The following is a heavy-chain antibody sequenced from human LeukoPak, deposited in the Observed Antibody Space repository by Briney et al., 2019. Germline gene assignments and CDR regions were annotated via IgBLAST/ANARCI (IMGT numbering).Heavy chain of an antibody. V-gene: IGHV3-7*01. CDR2: IKQDGSEK. Sequence: PGGSLRLSCAASRLTFSSYWMSWVRQAPGKGLEWVANIKQDGSEKYYVDSVKGRFTISRDNTKNSLYLQMNSLRAEDTAVYYCASYGSGSTDAFDIWGQGTMVTLSS. CDR3: ASYGSGSTDAFDI. CDR1: RLTFSSYW. D-gene: IGHD3-10*01. J-gene: IGHJ3*02.